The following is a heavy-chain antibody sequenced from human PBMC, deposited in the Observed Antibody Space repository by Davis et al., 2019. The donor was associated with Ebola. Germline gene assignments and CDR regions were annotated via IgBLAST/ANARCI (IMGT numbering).Heavy chain of an antibody. Sequence: GESLKISCAASGFTFSSYGMHRVRQAPGKGLEWVAFIRYDGSNKYYADSVKGRFTISRDNSKNTLYLQMNSLRAEDTAVYYCARATIPNTWGQGTLVTVSS. J-gene: IGHJ5*02. CDR3: ARATIPNT. CDR1: GFTFSSYG. D-gene: IGHD3-9*01. CDR2: IRYDGSNK. V-gene: IGHV3-30*02.